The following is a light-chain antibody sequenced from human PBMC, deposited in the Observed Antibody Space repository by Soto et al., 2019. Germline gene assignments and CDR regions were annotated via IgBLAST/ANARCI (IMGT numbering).Light chain of an antibody. J-gene: IGLJ3*02. CDR2: EVS. CDR3: SSYAGSNNLV. Sequence: QSALTQPPSASGSPGQSVTIPCTGTNSDVGGYNYVSWYQQHPGKAPKVMIYEVSKRPSGVPDRFSGSKSGNTASLTVSGLQAEDEADYYCSSYAGSNNLVFGGGTKLTVL. CDR1: NSDVGGYNY. V-gene: IGLV2-8*01.